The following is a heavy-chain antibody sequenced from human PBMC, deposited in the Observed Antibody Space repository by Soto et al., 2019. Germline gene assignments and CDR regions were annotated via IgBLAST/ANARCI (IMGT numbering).Heavy chain of an antibody. CDR1: GFTFSSYA. CDR3: VRYGDEDIGYDYRALFDY. CDR2: ISYDGSNK. D-gene: IGHD5-12*01. Sequence: PGGSLRLSCAASGFTFSSYAMHWVRQAPGKGLEWVAVISYDGSNKYYADSVKGRFTISRDNSKNTLYLQMNSLRAEDTAVYYCVRYGDEDIGYDYRALFDYWGQGTLVTVSS. V-gene: IGHV3-30-3*01. J-gene: IGHJ4*02.